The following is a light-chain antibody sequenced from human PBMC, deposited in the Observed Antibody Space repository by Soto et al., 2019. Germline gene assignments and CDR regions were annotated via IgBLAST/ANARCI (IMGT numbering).Light chain of an antibody. CDR1: QSVGSN. J-gene: IGKJ1*01. Sequence: EIVLTQSPATLSLSXWERATLXCGASQSVGSNLAWYLXKPGQAPRLLIYDAFKRATGIPDRFSGSGSGTDFTLTISRLEPEDFAVYYCQQYGSSPQTLGQGTKVDIK. CDR3: QQYGSSPQT. V-gene: IGKV3D-20*01. CDR2: DAF.